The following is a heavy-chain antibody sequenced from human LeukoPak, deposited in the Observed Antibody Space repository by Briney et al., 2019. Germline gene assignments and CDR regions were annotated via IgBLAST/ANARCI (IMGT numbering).Heavy chain of an antibody. CDR3: AIPPLSGTGSSRPLAEMDV. J-gene: IGHJ6*02. CDR1: GFSFSSYS. CDR2: ISHTGSTM. D-gene: IGHD3-10*01. V-gene: IGHV3-48*04. Sequence: GGSLRLSCAASGFSFSSYSMNWVRQAPGKGLEWASYISHTGSTMSYADSVKGRFTISRDNARNSLHLQMNSLRAEDTAVYYCAIPPLSGTGSSRPLAEMDVWGQGTTVTVSS.